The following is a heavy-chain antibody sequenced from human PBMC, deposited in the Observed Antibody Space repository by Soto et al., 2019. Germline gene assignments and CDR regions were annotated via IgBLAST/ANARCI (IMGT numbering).Heavy chain of an antibody. CDR1: GGSISSSSYY. Sequence: SETLSLTCTVSGGSISSSSYYWGWIRQPPGKGLEWIGSIYYSGSTYYNPSLKSRVTISVDTSKNQFSLKLSSVTAADTAVYYCFIKRRKVVPASSYYMEVWGKGTTV. J-gene: IGHJ6*03. CDR2: IYYSGST. CDR3: FIKRRKVVPASSYYMEV. V-gene: IGHV4-39*01. D-gene: IGHD2-2*01.